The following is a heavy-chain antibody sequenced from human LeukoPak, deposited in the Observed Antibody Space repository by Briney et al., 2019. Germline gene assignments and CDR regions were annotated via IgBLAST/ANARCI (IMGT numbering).Heavy chain of an antibody. J-gene: IGHJ6*02. CDR3: ASRGYSYGLESGMDV. CDR1: GFTVSSNY. D-gene: IGHD5-18*01. CDR2: IYSGGST. V-gene: IGHV3-53*01. Sequence: GGSLRLSCAASGFTVSSNYMSWVRQAPGKGLEWVSVIYSGGSTYYADSVKGRFTISRDNSKNTLYLQMNSLRAENTAVYYCASRGYSYGLESGMDVWGQGTTVTVSS.